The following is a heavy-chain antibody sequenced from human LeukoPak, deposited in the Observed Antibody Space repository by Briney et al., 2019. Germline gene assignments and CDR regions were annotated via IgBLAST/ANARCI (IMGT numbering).Heavy chain of an antibody. V-gene: IGHV3-23*01. CDR3: AKGSSSYDS. CDR2: ISDSSSNS. Sequence: GGSLRLSCAASGFTFSSYAMTWVRQAPGKGLEWVSTISDSSSNSYSADSVKGRFTISRDSSRSTLFLQMNSLSAEDTAVYYCAKGSSSYDSWGQGTPVTVSA. CDR1: GFTFSSYA. J-gene: IGHJ4*02. D-gene: IGHD6-6*01.